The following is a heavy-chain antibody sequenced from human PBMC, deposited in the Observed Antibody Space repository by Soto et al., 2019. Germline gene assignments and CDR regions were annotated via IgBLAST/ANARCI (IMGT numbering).Heavy chain of an antibody. CDR1: GGSISSGGYY. V-gene: IGHV4-31*03. D-gene: IGHD3-22*01. J-gene: IGHJ1*01. CDR2: IYYSGST. CDR3: ARAYYDSSGYYRYFQH. Sequence: SETLSLTCTVSGGSISSGGYYWSWIRQHPGKGLEWIGYIYYSGSTYYNPSLKSRVTISVDTSKNQFSLKLSSVTAADTAVYYCARAYYDSSGYYRYFQHWGQGTLVTVSS.